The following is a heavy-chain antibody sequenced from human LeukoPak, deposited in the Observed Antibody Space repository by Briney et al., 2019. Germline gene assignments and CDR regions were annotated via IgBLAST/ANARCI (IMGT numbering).Heavy chain of an antibody. CDR1: GGSFSGYY. CDR2: INHSGST. J-gene: IGHJ4*02. V-gene: IGHV4-34*01. CDR3: ARGPPKLRYFDWLSSYFDY. D-gene: IGHD3-9*01. Sequence: SETLSLTCAVYGGSFSGYYWSWIRQPPGKGLEWIGEINHSGSTNYNPSLKSRVTISVDASKNQFSLKLSSVTAADTAVYYCARGPPKLRYFDWLSSYFDYWGQGTLVTVSS.